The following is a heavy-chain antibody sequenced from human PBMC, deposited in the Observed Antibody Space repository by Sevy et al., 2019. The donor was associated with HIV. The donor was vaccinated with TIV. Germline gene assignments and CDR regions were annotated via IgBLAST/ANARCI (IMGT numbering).Heavy chain of an antibody. Sequence: GGSLRLSCAASGFTFSSYAMHWVRQAPGKGLEWVAVISCDGSNTYYADSVKGRFTISRDNSKNTLYLQMNSLRAEDTAVYYCASDPYEYWNDVHYFDYWGQGTLVTVSS. CDR1: GFTFSSYA. CDR2: ISCDGSNT. D-gene: IGHD1-1*01. CDR3: ASDPYEYWNDVHYFDY. V-gene: IGHV3-30-3*01. J-gene: IGHJ4*02.